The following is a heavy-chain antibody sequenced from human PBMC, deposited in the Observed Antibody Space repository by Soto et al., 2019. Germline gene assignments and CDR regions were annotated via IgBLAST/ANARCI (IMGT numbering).Heavy chain of an antibody. J-gene: IGHJ4*02. CDR3: ARRGSGSYYDY. D-gene: IGHD1-26*01. Sequence: EVQLLESGGGLVQPGGSLRLSCAASGFTFSSYAMRWVRQAPVKGLEWVSAISGSGGSTYYADSVKGRFTISGDKSKNTLYLQTNSLRAEDTAVYYCARRGSGSYYDYWGQGTLVTVSS. V-gene: IGHV3-23*01. CDR1: GFTFSSYA. CDR2: ISGSGGST.